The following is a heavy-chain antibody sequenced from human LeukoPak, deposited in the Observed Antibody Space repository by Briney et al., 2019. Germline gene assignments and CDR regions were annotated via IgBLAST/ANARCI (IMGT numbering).Heavy chain of an antibody. Sequence: GGSLRLSCAASGFTFSSYAMHWVRQAPGKGLEWVAVISYDGSNKYYADSAKGRFTISRDNSKNTLYLQMNSLRAGDTAVYYCARGGHGYWGQGTLVTVSS. V-gene: IGHV3-30-3*01. D-gene: IGHD1-26*01. CDR3: ARGGHGY. CDR2: ISYDGSNK. J-gene: IGHJ4*02. CDR1: GFTFSSYA.